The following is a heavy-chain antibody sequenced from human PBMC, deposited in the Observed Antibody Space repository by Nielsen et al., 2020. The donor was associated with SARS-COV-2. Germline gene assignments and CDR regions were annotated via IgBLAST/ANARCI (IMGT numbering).Heavy chain of an antibody. CDR2: FDPEDGET. V-gene: IGHV1-24*01. CDR3: ARDVNMITFGGVMYYFDY. D-gene: IGHD3-16*01. CDR1: GFTLTELS. Sequence: ASVKVSCKVSGFTLTELSMHWVRQAPGKGFEWMGGFDPEDGETIYTQKFQGRVTMTEDTSTDTAYMELSSLRSDDTAVYYCARDVNMITFGGVMYYFDYWGQGTLVTVSS. J-gene: IGHJ4*02.